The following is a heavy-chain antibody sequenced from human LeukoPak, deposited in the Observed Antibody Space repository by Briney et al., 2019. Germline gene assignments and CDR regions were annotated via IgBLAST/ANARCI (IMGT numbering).Heavy chain of an antibody. CDR1: VFTFSSYS. V-gene: IGHV3-21*01. J-gene: IGHJ4*02. CDR2: ISSGSKYI. Sequence: GGSLRLSCAASVFTFSSYSMNWVRQAPGKGLEWVSSISSGSKYIYNADSVKGRFTISRDNAKNSRYLQMNSLRAEDTAVYYCARALSYSYGSMDFWGQGTLVIVSS. D-gene: IGHD5-18*01. CDR3: ARALSYSYGSMDF.